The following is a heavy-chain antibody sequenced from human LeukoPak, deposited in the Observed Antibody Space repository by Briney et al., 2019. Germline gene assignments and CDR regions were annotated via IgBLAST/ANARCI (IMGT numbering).Heavy chain of an antibody. CDR3: ARNDWYEVYYYMDV. CDR2: ISTSSYT. V-gene: IGHV3-21*01. CDR1: GFIFSSYS. Sequence: GGSLRLSCAVSGFIFSSYSMNWVRQAPGKGLEWVSSISTSSYTYYADSVKGRFTISRDNAKNSLYLQMNSLRAEDTAVYYCARNDWYEVYYYMDVWGKGTTVTVSS. D-gene: IGHD2-21*01. J-gene: IGHJ6*03.